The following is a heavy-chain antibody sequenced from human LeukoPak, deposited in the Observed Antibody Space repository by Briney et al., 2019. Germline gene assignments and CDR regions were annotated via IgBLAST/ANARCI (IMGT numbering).Heavy chain of an antibody. CDR3: ARVGAVAARWFAP. CDR1: GGTFSSYA. Sequence: ASVKVSCKASGGTFSSYAISWVRQAPGQGLEWMGGIIPIFGTANYAQKFQGRVTITADESTSTAYMELSSLRSEDTAVYYCARVGAVAARWFAPWGQEPLVTVSS. V-gene: IGHV1-69*13. CDR2: IIPIFGTA. D-gene: IGHD6-19*01. J-gene: IGHJ5*02.